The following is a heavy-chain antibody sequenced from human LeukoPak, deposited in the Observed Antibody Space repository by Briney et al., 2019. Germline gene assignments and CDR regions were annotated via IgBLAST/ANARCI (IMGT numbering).Heavy chain of an antibody. CDR2: ISSSGSTI. D-gene: IGHD6-19*01. V-gene: IGHV3-48*04. CDR1: GFTFSSYS. J-gene: IGHJ5*02. CDR3: ARDGGGWYRWFDP. Sequence: GGSLRLSCAASGFTFSSYSMNWVRQAPGKGLEWVSYISSSGSTIYYADSVKGRFTISRDNAKNSLYLQMNSLRAEDTAVYYCARDGGGWYRWFDPWGQGTLVTVSS.